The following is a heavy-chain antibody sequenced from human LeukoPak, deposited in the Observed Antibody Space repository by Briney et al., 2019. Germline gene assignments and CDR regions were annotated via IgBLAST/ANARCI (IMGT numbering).Heavy chain of an antibody. CDR1: GGSFSGYH. Sequence: SETLSLTCAVYGGSFSGYHWSWIRQPPGKGLEWIGEINHSGSTNYNPSLKSRVTISVDTSKNQFSLKLSSVTAADTAVYYCARGRRSTDIVVVPAAAATFDPWGQGTLVTVSS. J-gene: IGHJ5*02. V-gene: IGHV4-34*01. CDR3: ARGRRSTDIVVVPAAAATFDP. CDR2: INHSGST. D-gene: IGHD2-2*01.